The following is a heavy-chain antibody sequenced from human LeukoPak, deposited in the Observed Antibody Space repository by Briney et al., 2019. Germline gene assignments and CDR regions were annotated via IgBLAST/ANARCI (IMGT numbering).Heavy chain of an antibody. D-gene: IGHD6-19*01. CDR3: AKSPSGWSYYFDY. CDR2: ISGSGGST. V-gene: IGHV3-23*01. J-gene: IGHJ4*02. CDR1: GFTFGDYA. Sequence: GGSLRLSCTASGFTFGDYAMSWFRQAPGKGLEWVSAISGSGGSTYYADSVKGRFTISRDNSKNTLYLQMNSLRAEDTAVYYCAKSPSGWSYYFDYWGQGTLVTVSS.